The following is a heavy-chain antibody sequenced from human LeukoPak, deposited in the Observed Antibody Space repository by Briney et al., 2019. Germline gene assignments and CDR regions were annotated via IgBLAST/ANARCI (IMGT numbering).Heavy chain of an antibody. Sequence: PSETLSLTCAVYGGSFSGYYWSWIRQPPGKGLEWIGEINHSGSTNYNPSLKSRVTISVDTSKNQFSLKLSSVTAADTAVYYCARGRRNSIYCSSTSCYRFCAFDIGGQGTMVTVSS. CDR2: INHSGST. CDR1: GGSFSGYY. V-gene: IGHV4-34*01. CDR3: ARGRRNSIYCSSTSCYRFCAFDI. J-gene: IGHJ3*02. D-gene: IGHD2-2*01.